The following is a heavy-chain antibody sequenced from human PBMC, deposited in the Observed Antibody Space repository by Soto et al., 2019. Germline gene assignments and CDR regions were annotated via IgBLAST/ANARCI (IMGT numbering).Heavy chain of an antibody. Sequence: NPSETLSLTCTVSGGSISSGDYYWSWIRQPPGKGLEWIGYIYHTGSTYYSKSLRSRLTMSVDTSKSQFSLRLSSVTAADTAVYYCARATGTLRSRNWDYWGQGSLVTVSS. D-gene: IGHD1-1*01. J-gene: IGHJ4*02. CDR1: GGSISSGDYY. CDR2: IYHTGST. V-gene: IGHV4-30-4*01. CDR3: ARATGTLRSRNWDY.